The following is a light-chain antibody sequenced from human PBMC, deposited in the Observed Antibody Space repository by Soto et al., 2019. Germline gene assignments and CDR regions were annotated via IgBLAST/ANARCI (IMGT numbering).Light chain of an antibody. J-gene: IGKJ2*01. CDR2: GAS. Sequence: DIVLTQSPGTLSLSPGERATLSCRASQIVSSRYLAWYQQKPGHAPRLLSYGASSRATGIPDRFSGSGSGTDFTLTISRLEPEDFAVYYCQQYSSSPYTFGQGTKLEIK. CDR3: QQYSSSPYT. V-gene: IGKV3-20*01. CDR1: QIVSSRY.